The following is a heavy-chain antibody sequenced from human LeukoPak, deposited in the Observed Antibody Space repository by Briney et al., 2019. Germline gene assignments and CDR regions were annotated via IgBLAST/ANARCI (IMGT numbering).Heavy chain of an antibody. CDR3: AREYGSGSYSYYYYYYYMDV. CDR2: IKQDGSEK. Sequence: GRSLRLSCAASGFTFSSYWMSWVRQAPGKGLEWVANIKQDGSEKYYVDSVKGRFTISRDNAKNSLYLQMNSLRAEDTAVYYCAREYGSGSYSYYYYYYYMDVWGKGTTVTISS. D-gene: IGHD3-10*01. CDR1: GFTFSSYW. V-gene: IGHV3-7*01. J-gene: IGHJ6*03.